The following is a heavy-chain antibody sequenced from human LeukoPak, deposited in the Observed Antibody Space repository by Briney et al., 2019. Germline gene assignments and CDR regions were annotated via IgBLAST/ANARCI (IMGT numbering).Heavy chain of an antibody. CDR2: ISYDGSNK. CDR3: AKEKYRGYSYGSGDY. J-gene: IGHJ4*02. V-gene: IGHV3-30*05. CDR1: GFTFSSYG. Sequence: GGSLRLSCAASGFTFSSYGMHWVRQAPGKGLEWVAVISYDGSNKYYADSVKGRFTISRDNSKNTLYLQMNTLRVEGTAVYYCAKEKYRGYSYGSGDYWGQGTLVTVSS. D-gene: IGHD5-18*01.